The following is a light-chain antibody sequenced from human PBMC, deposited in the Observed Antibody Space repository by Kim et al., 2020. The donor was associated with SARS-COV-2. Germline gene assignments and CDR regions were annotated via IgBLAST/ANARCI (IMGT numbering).Light chain of an antibody. CDR2: DTS. CDR3: QHYDNLPLT. Sequence: ASVGHRVTIPCQASQDICIYLNWYQERLGKAPKALIYDTSSLETGVPSRFSGSGSETDFTFTITSLQPENIATYYSQHYDNLPLTFGGGTKVDIK. V-gene: IGKV1-33*01. J-gene: IGKJ4*01. CDR1: QDICIY.